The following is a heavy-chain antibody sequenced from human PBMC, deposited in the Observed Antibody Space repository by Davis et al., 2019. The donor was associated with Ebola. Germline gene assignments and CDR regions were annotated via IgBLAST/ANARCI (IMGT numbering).Heavy chain of an antibody. D-gene: IGHD3-3*01. Sequence: GGSLRLSCAASGFTFSDYYMSWIRQAPGKGLEWVSYISSSSSYTNYADSVKGRFTISRDNAKNSLYLQMNSLRAEDTAVYYCARSTVLEWAFFDYWGQGTLVTVSS. CDR1: GFTFSDYY. V-gene: IGHV3-11*06. CDR3: ARSTVLEWAFFDY. J-gene: IGHJ4*02. CDR2: ISSSSSYT.